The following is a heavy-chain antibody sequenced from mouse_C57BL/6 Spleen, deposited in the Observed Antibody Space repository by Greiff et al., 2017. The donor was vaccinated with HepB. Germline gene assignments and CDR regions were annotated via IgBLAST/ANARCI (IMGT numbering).Heavy chain of an antibody. D-gene: IGHD2-3*01. CDR3: ARVDGYYGKFAY. CDR1: GYTFTSYW. Sequence: QVQLQQPGAELVMPGASVKLSCKASGYTFTSYWMHWVKQRPGQGLEWIGEIDPSDSYTNYNQKFKGKSTLTVDKSSSTAYMQLSSLTSEDSAVYYCARVDGYYGKFAYWGQGTLVTVS. V-gene: IGHV1-69*01. CDR2: IDPSDSYT. J-gene: IGHJ3*01.